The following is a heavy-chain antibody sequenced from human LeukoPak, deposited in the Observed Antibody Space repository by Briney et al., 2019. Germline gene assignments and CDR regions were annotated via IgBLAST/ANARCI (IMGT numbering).Heavy chain of an antibody. CDR1: GYTFTSYY. Sequence: GASVKVSCKASGYTFTSYYMHWVRQAPGQGLEWMGIINPSGGSTNYAQKFQGRVTMTRDTSTSTVYMELSSLRSEDTAVYYCARGHVSRRYYDSSAYLDWFDPWGQGTLVSVPS. J-gene: IGHJ5*02. D-gene: IGHD3-22*01. V-gene: IGHV1-46*01. CDR3: ARGHVSRRYYDSSAYLDWFDP. CDR2: INPSGGST.